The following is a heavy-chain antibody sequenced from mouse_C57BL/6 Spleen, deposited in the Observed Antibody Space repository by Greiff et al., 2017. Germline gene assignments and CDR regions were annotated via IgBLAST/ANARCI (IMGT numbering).Heavy chain of an antibody. CDR2: IDPSDSYT. J-gene: IGHJ2*01. V-gene: IGHV1-69*01. Sequence: QVQLQQPGAELVMPGASVKLSCKASGYTFTSYWMHWVKQRPGQGLEWIGEIDPSDSYTNYNQKFKGKSTLTVDKSSSTAYMQLSSLTSEDSAVYYCARNWDYYGSHYWGQGTTLTVSS. D-gene: IGHD1-1*01. CDR1: GYTFTSYW. CDR3: ARNWDYYGSHY.